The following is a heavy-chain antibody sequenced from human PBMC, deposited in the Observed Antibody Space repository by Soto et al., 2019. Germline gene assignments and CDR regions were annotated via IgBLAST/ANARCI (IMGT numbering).Heavy chain of an antibody. CDR1: GFTFSSYS. CDR2: ISGSGGST. V-gene: IGHV3-23*01. CDR3: AKWSRGDFWSGYIDY. D-gene: IGHD3-3*01. Sequence: GGSLRLSCAASGFTFSSYSMSWVRQAPGKGLERVSAISGSGGSTYYADSVKGRFTISRDNSKTTLYLQMNSLRAEVTSVYYCAKWSRGDFWSGYIDYWGQGTLVTVSS. J-gene: IGHJ4*02.